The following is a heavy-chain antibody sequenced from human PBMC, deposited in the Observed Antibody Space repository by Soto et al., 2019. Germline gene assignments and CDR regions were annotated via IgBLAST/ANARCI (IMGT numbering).Heavy chain of an antibody. J-gene: IGHJ4*02. CDR1: GFNFHTYT. CDR3: ATGYCRSDNCYFTH. Sequence: DVQLVESGGGLVKPGGSLRLSCAASGFNFHTYTMTWVRQAPGKGLEWVSYISGTSETIFYADSVKGRFTISRDNAKNSLYLQLNSLSDEETAVYYCATGYCRSDNCYFTHWGQVTLVTVSS. D-gene: IGHD2-2*03. V-gene: IGHV3-48*02. CDR2: ISGTSETI.